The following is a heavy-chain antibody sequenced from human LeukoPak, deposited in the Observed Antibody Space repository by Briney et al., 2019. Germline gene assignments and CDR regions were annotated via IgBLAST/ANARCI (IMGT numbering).Heavy chain of an antibody. CDR2: LYYSGST. CDR3: ARIRGTFETD. V-gene: IGHV4-59*01. J-gene: IGHJ1*01. CDR1: GASISTYY. Sequence: SETLSLTCTVSGASISTYYWSWIRQPPGKGLEWIGYLYYSGSTTYSPSLKSRVTMSVDTSKSQFSLKLNSVTAADTAIYYCARIRGTFETDWGQGTLVTVSS. D-gene: IGHD2/OR15-2a*01.